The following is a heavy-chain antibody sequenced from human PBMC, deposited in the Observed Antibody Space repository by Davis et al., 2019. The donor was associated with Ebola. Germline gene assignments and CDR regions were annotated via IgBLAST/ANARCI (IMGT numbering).Heavy chain of an antibody. J-gene: IGHJ3*02. V-gene: IGHV4-34*01. CDR3: ASPPGRRYFDI. CDR1: GGSFSGYY. D-gene: IGHD1-26*01. CDR2: INHSGST. Sequence: PSETLSLTCAVYGGSFSGYYWSWIRQPPGKGLEWIGEINHSGSTNYNPSLKSRVTISVDTSKKQFSLKLSSVTAADTAVYYCASPPGRRYFDIWGQGTMVTVSS.